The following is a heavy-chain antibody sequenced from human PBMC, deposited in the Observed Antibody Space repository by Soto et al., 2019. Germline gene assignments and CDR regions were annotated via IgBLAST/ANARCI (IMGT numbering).Heavy chain of an antibody. CDR1: GYTFTSYD. CDR3: AMGATMIELIQH. CDR2: MNPNSGNT. J-gene: IGHJ1*01. D-gene: IGHD1-26*01. Sequence: ASVKVSCKASGYTFTSYDINWVRQATGQGLEWMGWMNPNSGNTGYAQKFQGRVTMTRNTSISTAYMELSSLRSEDTAVYYCAMGATMIELIQHWGQGTLVTVSS. V-gene: IGHV1-8*01.